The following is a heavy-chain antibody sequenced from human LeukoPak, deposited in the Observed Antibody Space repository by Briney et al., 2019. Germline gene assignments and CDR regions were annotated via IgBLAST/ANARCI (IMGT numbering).Heavy chain of an antibody. CDR1: GGSISSYY. CDR3: ASVGAAAGYYYYMDV. Sequence: SETLSLTCTVSGGSISSYYWSWVRQPPGKGLEWIGYIYYSGSTNYNPSLKSRGTISVDTSKKQFSLKLSSVTAADTAVYYCASVGAAAGYYYYMDVWGKGTTITISS. D-gene: IGHD6-13*01. CDR2: IYYSGST. V-gene: IGHV4-59*01. J-gene: IGHJ6*03.